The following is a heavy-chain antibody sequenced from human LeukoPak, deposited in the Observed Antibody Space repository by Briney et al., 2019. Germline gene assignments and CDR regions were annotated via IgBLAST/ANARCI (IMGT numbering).Heavy chain of an antibody. CDR1: GYTFTGYY. Sequence: ASVKVSCKASGYTFTGYYIHWVRQAPGQGLEWMGRINPNSGGTNFAQRFQGRVTITRDTSITTSYMELTSLRSDDTAVYYCATTFDYGEFYWGQGTLVTVSS. J-gene: IGHJ4*02. V-gene: IGHV1-2*06. CDR3: ATTFDYGEFY. D-gene: IGHD4/OR15-4a*01. CDR2: INPNSGGT.